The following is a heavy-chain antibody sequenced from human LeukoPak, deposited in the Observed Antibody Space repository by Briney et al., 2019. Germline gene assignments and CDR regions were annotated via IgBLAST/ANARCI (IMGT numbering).Heavy chain of an antibody. V-gene: IGHV4-34*01. Sequence: PSETLSLTCAVYGGSFSGYYWSWIRQPPGKGLEWIGEINHSGSTNYNPSLKSRVTISVDTSKNQFSLKLSSGTAADTAVYYCARGARIVLMVYAKNWFDPWGQGTLVTVSS. CDR1: GGSFSGYY. J-gene: IGHJ5*02. D-gene: IGHD2-8*01. CDR2: INHSGST. CDR3: ARGARIVLMVYAKNWFDP.